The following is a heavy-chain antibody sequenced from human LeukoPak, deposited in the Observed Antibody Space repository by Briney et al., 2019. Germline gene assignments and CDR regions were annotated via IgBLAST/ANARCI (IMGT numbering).Heavy chain of an antibody. V-gene: IGHV1-18*01. CDR3: ARRHKHYYQIDY. D-gene: IGHD1-26*01. J-gene: IGHJ4*02. CDR2: ISCYNGDT. CDR1: GYTFNKHG. Sequence: ASVKVSCKASGYTFNKHGISWVRQAPGQGLEWMGWISCYNGDTHYAQKFQGRVTMTRDTSTTTVYMELSSLRSDDTAVFYCARRHKHYYQIDYWGQGTLVTVSS.